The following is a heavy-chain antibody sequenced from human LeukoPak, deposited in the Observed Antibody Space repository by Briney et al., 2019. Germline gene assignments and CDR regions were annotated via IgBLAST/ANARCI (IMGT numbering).Heavy chain of an antibody. Sequence: SETLSLTCTVSGGSISSYYWSWIRQPPGKGLEWIGFIYHSGSTNYNPSLKSPVTISLDTSKNQFSLKLSSVTAADTAVYYCARVGYSSGWYSGYFDYWGQGTLVTVSS. CDR2: IYHSGST. V-gene: IGHV4-59*08. J-gene: IGHJ4*02. D-gene: IGHD6-19*01. CDR3: ARVGYSSGWYSGYFDY. CDR1: GGSISSYY.